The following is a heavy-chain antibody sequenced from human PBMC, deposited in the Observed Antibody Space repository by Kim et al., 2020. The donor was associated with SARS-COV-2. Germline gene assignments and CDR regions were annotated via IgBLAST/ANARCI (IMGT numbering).Heavy chain of an antibody. CDR1: GYTFGSYG. Sequence: ASVKVSCKSSGYTFGSYGITWVRQAPGQGLEWLGWINIDKGNTNYAQRVQGRVTMTTDTSTSTAYMELRSLRSDDTAVYFCARERGGYSYGDHWGQGTLV. CDR2: INIDKGNT. CDR3: ARERGGYSYGDH. J-gene: IGHJ4*02. V-gene: IGHV1-18*01. D-gene: IGHD5-18*01.